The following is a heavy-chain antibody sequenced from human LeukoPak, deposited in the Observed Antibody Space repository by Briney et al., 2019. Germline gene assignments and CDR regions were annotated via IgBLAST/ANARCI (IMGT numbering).Heavy chain of an antibody. V-gene: IGHV1-18*01. Sequence: GASVKVSCKASGYTFTSYGISWVRQAPGQGLEWMGWISAYNGNTNYAQKLQGRVTMTTDTSTSTAYMELRSLRSDDTAVYYCARDSGGDGDTIFGRYGMDVWGQGTTVIVSS. J-gene: IGHJ6*02. CDR3: ARDSGGDGDTIFGRYGMDV. CDR1: GYTFTSYG. D-gene: IGHD3-3*01. CDR2: ISAYNGNT.